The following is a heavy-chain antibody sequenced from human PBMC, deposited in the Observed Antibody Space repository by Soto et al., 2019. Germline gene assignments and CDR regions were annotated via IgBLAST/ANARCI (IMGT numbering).Heavy chain of an antibody. D-gene: IGHD3-10*01. CDR3: ARLGRYYQSLDS. V-gene: IGHV4-39*01. CDR2: IYYSGST. J-gene: IGHJ5*01. Sequence: SETLSLTCTVSGGSISSSGYYWGWIRQPPGKGLEWIGSIYYSGSTYYNPSLKSRVTISVDTSKNQFSLKLSSVTAADTAVYYCARLGRYYQSLDSWGPGTLVTVSS. CDR1: GGSISSSGYY.